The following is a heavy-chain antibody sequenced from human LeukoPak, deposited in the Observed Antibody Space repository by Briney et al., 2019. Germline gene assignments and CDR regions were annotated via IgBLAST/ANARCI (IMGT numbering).Heavy chain of an antibody. CDR1: GFTVSSNY. D-gene: IGHD6-19*01. CDR2: IYSGGST. V-gene: IGHV3-53*01. J-gene: IGHJ4*02. CDR3: ARALSSGRFYFDY. Sequence: GGSLRLSCAASGFTVSSNYMSWVRQAPGKGLEWVSVIYSGGSTYYADSVKGRFTISRDNSKSTLYLQMDSLRAEDTAVYYCARALSSGRFYFDYWGQGTLVTVSS.